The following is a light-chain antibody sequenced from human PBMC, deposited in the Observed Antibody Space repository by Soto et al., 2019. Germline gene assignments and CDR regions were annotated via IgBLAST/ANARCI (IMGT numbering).Light chain of an antibody. CDR3: QQYATSPIT. CDR2: DAS. Sequence: ENVLTQSPATLSLSPGERATLSCGASQSVPRDYLAWYQQKPGLAPRLLIYDASTRAIGIPDRFSGSGSGTDFTLTVSRLEHEDFAVYYCQQYATSPITFGQGTRLEIK. V-gene: IGKV3D-20*01. CDR1: QSVPRDY. J-gene: IGKJ5*01.